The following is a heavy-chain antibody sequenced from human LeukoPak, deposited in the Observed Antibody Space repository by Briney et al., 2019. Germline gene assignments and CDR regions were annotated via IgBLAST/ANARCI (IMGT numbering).Heavy chain of an antibody. V-gene: IGHV3-30*18. CDR3: AKDRDTMIVVPFDY. CDR2: ISYDGSNK. Sequence: GRSLRLSCAASGFTFSSYGMHWVRQAPGKGLEWVAVISYDGSNKYYADSVKGRFTISRDNSKSTLYLQMNSLRAEDTAVYYCAKDRDTMIVVPFDYWGQGTLVTVSS. D-gene: IGHD3-22*01. CDR1: GFTFSSYG. J-gene: IGHJ4*02.